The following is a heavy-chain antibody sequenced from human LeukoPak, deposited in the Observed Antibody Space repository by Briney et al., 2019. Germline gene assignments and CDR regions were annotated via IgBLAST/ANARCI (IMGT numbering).Heavy chain of an antibody. CDR3: ENC. CDR2: INTNTGNP. J-gene: IGHJ4*02. CDR1: GYTFTSYD. D-gene: IGHD3-22*01. Sequence: ASVRVSCKASGYTFTSYDFSWVRQAPGQGLEWMGWINTNTGNPTYAQGFTGRFVFSLDTSVSTAYYCARDDEYYYDVSGTGENCWGQGTLVTVSS. V-gene: IGHV7-4-1*01.